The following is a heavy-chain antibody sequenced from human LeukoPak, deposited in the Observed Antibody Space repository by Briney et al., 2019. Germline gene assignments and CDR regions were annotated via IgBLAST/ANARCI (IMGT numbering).Heavy chain of an antibody. J-gene: IGHJ6*03. CDR2: IVPIFGTA. CDR1: GGTFSSYA. D-gene: IGHD1-14*01. CDR3: ARERARSYYYYMDV. V-gene: IGHV1-69*05. Sequence: SVKVSCKASGGTFSSYAISWVRQAPGQGLEWMGRIVPIFGTANYAQKFQGRVTITTDESTSTAYMELSSLRSEDTAVYYCARERARSYYYYMDVWGKGTTVTVSS.